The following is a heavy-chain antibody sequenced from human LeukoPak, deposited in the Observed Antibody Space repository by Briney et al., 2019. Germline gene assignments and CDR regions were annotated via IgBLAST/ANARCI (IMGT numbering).Heavy chain of an antibody. CDR3: ARIGYSSSCFDY. CDR1: GFTFSNYW. CDR2: IKQDGSEK. D-gene: IGHD6-13*01. Sequence: PGGSLRLSCEGSGFTFSNYWMGWVRQAPGKGLEWVANIKQDGSEKYYADPVKGRFTISRDNAQNSVYLQMNSVRAEDTAVYYCARIGYSSSCFDYWGQGTPVTVSS. V-gene: IGHV3-7*01. J-gene: IGHJ4*02.